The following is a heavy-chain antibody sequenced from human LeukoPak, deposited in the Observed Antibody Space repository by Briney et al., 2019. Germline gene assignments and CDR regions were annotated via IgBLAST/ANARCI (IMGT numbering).Heavy chain of an antibody. V-gene: IGHV1-2*02. D-gene: IGHD3-22*01. CDR2: INPNSGGT. Sequence: ASVKVSCKASGYTFTGYYMHWVRQAPGQGLEWMGWINPNSGGTNYAQKFQGRVTMTRDTSISTAYMELSRLRSDDTAVYYCASDSSGYYSPHDAFDIWGQGTMVTVSS. J-gene: IGHJ3*02. CDR1: GYTFTGYY. CDR3: ASDSSGYYSPHDAFDI.